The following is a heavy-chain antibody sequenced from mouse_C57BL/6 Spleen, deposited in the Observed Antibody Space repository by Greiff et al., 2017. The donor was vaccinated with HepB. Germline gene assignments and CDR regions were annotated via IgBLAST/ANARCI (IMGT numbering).Heavy chain of an antibody. CDR1: GYTFTSYG. CDR3: ARVLNWDGWYFEG. D-gene: IGHD4-1*01. V-gene: IGHV1-81*01. J-gene: IGHJ1*03. CDR2: IYPRSGNT. Sequence: QVQLQQSGAELARPGASVKLSCKASGYTFTSYGISWVKQRTGQGLEWIGEIYPRSGNTYYNEKFKGKATLTADKSSSTAYMELRSLTSEDSAVYFCARVLNWDGWYFEGWGTGTTGTVFS.